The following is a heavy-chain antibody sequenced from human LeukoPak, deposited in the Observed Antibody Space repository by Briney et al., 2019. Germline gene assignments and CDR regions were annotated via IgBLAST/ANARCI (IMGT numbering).Heavy chain of an antibody. CDR1: GGSLSSYY. CDR3: ARAWSVVVPAAKLFDP. V-gene: IGHV4-59*01. Sequence: PSETLSLTCTVSGGSLSSYYWSWIRQPPGKGLEWIGYIYYSGSTTSNPSLKSRVTISVDMSKKQFSLKLTSVTAADTAVYYCARAWSVVVPAAKLFDPWGQGTLVTVSS. D-gene: IGHD2-2*01. J-gene: IGHJ5*02. CDR2: IYYSGST.